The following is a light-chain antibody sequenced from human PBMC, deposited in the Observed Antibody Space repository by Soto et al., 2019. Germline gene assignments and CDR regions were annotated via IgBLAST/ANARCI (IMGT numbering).Light chain of an antibody. CDR2: DVS. CDR1: SSDVGAYNY. CDR3: SSFTSKSTLI. J-gene: IGLJ2*01. V-gene: IGLV2-11*01. Sequence: QSALTQPRSVSGSPGQSVTISCTGTSSDVGAYNYVSWFQQHPGKAPKLMMSDVSKRPSGVPDRFSGSKSGTTASLTISGLQAEDEAHYYCSSFTSKSTLIFGGGTQLTVL.